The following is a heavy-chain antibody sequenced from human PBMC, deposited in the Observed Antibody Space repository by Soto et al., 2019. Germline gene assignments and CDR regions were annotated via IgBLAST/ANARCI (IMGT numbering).Heavy chain of an antibody. Sequence: QVQLVQSGAEVKEPGSSVRVSCKASGGNFGNFIMNWVRQTPGQGLEWMGGIVPMLGTPTYAEKFKGRVRTSSTGSSSTTYRDLTSLRSEDTAIYYCATNGTYSSSLSHYSGMDVWGQGTTVTVSS. CDR3: ATNGTYSSSLSHYSGMDV. J-gene: IGHJ6*02. V-gene: IGHV1-69*16. D-gene: IGHD1-26*01. CDR2: IVPMLGTP. CDR1: GGNFGNFI.